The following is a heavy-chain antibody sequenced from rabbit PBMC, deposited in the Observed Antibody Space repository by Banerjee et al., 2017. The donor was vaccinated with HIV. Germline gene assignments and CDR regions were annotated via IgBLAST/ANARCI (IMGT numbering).Heavy chain of an antibody. CDR1: GFSFSSSYY. CDR3: ARGTGSSYYTYFNL. D-gene: IGHD8-1*01. V-gene: IGHV1S40*01. Sequence: QSLEESGGDLVKPGASLTLTCTASGFSFSSSYYMCWVRQAPGKGLEWIGCIYTGSGNTYYASWAKGRFTISKASSTTVPLQMTSLTAADTATYFCARGTGSSYYTYFNLWGPGTLVTVS. CDR2: IYTGSGNT. J-gene: IGHJ4*01.